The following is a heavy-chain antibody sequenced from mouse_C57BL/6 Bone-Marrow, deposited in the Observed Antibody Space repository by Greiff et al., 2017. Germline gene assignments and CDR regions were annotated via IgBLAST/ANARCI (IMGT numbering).Heavy chain of an antibody. J-gene: IGHJ4*01. Sequence: QVQLQQPGAELVKPGASVKLSCKASGYTFTNCWMHWVKQRPGQGLEWIGMMHPNGGSPDYNEKFKSEATLSVDKSSRTAYMELSSLTSEDSAVYYCARSYDYDDYTMDYWGQGTSVTVSS. D-gene: IGHD2-4*01. CDR3: ARSYDYDDYTMDY. CDR1: GYTFTNCW. V-gene: IGHV1-64*01. CDR2: MHPNGGSP.